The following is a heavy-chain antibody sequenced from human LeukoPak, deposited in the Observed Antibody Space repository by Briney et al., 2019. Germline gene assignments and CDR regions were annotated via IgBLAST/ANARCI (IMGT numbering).Heavy chain of an antibody. J-gene: IGHJ3*02. Sequence: GGSLRLSCAASGFTFSSYAMSWVRQAPRKGLGWVSAISGSGGSTYYADSVKGRFTISRDNSKNTLYLQMNSLRAEDTAVYYCAKHESWAPLNAFDIWGQGTMVTVSS. V-gene: IGHV3-23*01. CDR3: AKHESWAPLNAFDI. D-gene: IGHD7-27*01. CDR1: GFTFSSYA. CDR2: ISGSGGST.